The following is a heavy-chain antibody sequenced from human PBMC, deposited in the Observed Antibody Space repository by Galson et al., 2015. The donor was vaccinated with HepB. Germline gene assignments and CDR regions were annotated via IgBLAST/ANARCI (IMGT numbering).Heavy chain of an antibody. V-gene: IGHV5-10-1*01. D-gene: IGHD6-19*01. CDR2: IDPSDSDT. J-gene: IGHJ4*02. Sequence: QSGAEVKKPGESLRISCKGSGYTFTTYWISWVRQTPGKGLEWVGRIDPSDSDTDYSPSFQGHVTLSIDKSISTAFLQWNSLQASDTAMYYCMRHTSAWYTRNFWGQGTLVTVS. CDR3: MRHTSAWYTRNF. CDR1: GYTFTTYW.